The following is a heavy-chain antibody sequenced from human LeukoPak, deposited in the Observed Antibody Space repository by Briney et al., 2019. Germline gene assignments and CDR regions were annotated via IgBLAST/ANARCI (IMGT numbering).Heavy chain of an antibody. J-gene: IGHJ4*02. Sequence: ASVKVSCKASGYTFTSYDINWVRQAPGQGLEWMGWMNPNSGNTDYAQKFQGRVTMTRNTSISTAYMELSSLRSEDTAVYYCARARNWNYVPWGQGTLVTVSS. CDR1: GYTFTSYD. CDR3: ARARNWNYVP. CDR2: MNPNSGNT. V-gene: IGHV1-8*01. D-gene: IGHD1-7*01.